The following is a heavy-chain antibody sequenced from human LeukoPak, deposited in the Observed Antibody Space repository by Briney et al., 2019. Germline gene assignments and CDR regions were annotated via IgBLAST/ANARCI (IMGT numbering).Heavy chain of an antibody. CDR3: ARLDILTGNYYYFNF. D-gene: IGHD3-9*01. J-gene: IGHJ4*02. V-gene: IGHV3-23*01. CDR1: GFTFSTYD. CDR2: ISGTGGTT. Sequence: GGSLRLSCAASGFTFSTYDMNWVRQAPGKGLEWVSVISGTGGTTYYADSVKGGFTISRDNDKNTLYLQMNSLRAEDTAVYYCARLDILTGNYYYFNFWGQGTLVTVSS.